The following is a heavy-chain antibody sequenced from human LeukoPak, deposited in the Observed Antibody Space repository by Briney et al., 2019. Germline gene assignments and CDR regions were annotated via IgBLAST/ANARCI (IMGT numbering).Heavy chain of an antibody. J-gene: IGHJ5*02. CDR2: IRYDGINK. Sequence: GGSLRLSCAASGFTFSNYGMHWVRQAPGKGLEWVAFIRYDGINKYYADSVKGRFTISRDNSKNTLYLQMNGLRAEDTAVYYCAKGWPGSGQDIEDNWYDPWGQGTLVTVSS. CDR3: AKGWPGSGQDIEDNWYDP. V-gene: IGHV3-30*02. D-gene: IGHD3-10*01. CDR1: GFTFSNYG.